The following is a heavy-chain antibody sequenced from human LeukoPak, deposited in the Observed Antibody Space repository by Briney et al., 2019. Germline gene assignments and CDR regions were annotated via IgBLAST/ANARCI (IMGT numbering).Heavy chain of an antibody. CDR3: ARPAVAAFYYFDY. V-gene: IGHV4-59*01. J-gene: IGHJ4*02. CDR2: IYYSGRT. CDR1: GGSISSYY. Sequence: SETLSLTCSVSGGSISSYYWSWIRQPPGKGLEWIGYIYYSGRTNYNPSLKSRVTISVDTSKNQFSLTLSSVTAADTAVYYCARPAVAAFYYFDYWGQGTLVTVSS. D-gene: IGHD6-19*01.